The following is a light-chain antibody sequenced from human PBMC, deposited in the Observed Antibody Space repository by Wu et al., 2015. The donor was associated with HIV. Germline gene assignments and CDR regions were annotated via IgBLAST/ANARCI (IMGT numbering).Light chain of an antibody. V-gene: IGKV1-8*01. CDR3: QQYYNYPT. CDR2: GAS. Sequence: IRLTQSPSSLSASTGDRITITCRASQGINTYLAWYQQKPGKAPKVLIFGASTLQSGVPSRFSGSGSGTDFTLTISCLQSEDFATYYCQQYYNYPTFGPGTKVDIK. CDR1: QGINTY. J-gene: IGKJ3*01.